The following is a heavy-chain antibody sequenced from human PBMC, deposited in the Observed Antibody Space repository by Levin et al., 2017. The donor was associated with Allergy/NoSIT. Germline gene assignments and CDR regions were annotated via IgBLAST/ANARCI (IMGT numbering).Heavy chain of an antibody. Sequence: SCAASGILFSSYDMNWVRQAPGEGLEWVSSISAGGNYIYYADSVKGRFTISRDNAKNSLFLQMNSLRAEDTAVYYCASWAMYHYDRSAFDYFYYAMDVWGQGTTVTVSS. CDR3: ASWAMYHYDRSAFDYFYYAMDV. V-gene: IGHV3-21*01. D-gene: IGHD3-22*01. CDR1: GILFSSYD. J-gene: IGHJ6*02. CDR2: ISAGGNYI.